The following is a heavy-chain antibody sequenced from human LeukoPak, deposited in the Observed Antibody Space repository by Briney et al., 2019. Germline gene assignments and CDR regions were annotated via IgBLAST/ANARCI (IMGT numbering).Heavy chain of an antibody. CDR3: AKDIYDSSGYYITNWFDP. Sequence: PGGSLRLSCAASGFTFSSYWMSWVRQAPGKGLEWVSAISGSGGSTYYADSVKGRFTISRDNSKNTLYLQMNSLRAEDTAVYYCAKDIYDSSGYYITNWFDPWGQGTLVTVSS. J-gene: IGHJ5*02. CDR2: ISGSGGST. V-gene: IGHV3-23*01. CDR1: GFTFSSYW. D-gene: IGHD3-22*01.